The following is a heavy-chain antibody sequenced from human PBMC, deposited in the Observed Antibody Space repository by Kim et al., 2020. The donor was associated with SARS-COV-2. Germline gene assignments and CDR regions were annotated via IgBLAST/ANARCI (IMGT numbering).Heavy chain of an antibody. CDR2: SYT. CDR3: ARDQQQLLD. V-gene: IGHV3-11*05. J-gene: IGHJ4*02. D-gene: IGHD6-13*01. Sequence: SYTNYADSVKGRFTSPRDNAKNSLYLKMNSLRAEDTAVYYCARDQQQLLDWGQGTLVTVSS.